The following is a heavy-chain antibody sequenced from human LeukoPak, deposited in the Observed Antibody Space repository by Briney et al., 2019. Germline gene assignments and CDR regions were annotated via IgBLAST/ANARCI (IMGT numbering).Heavy chain of an antibody. CDR2: IYYNGST. V-gene: IGHV4-59*08. D-gene: IGHD6-19*01. J-gene: IGHJ4*02. CDR1: GGSISSYY. CDR3: ARQSRGIAVAGLDY. Sequence: PSETLSLTCTVSGGSISSYYWTWIRQPPGKGLEWIGYIYYNGSTNYNPSLKSRVTISVDTSKNQFSLKLSSMTAADTAVYYCARQSRGIAVAGLDYWGQGTLVTVSS.